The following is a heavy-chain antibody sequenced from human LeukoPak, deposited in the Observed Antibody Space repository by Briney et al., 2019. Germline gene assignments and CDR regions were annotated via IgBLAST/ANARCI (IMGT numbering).Heavy chain of an antibody. J-gene: IGHJ4*02. CDR2: INPNSGGT. CDR3: ASSITIFGVVIVDDFDY. D-gene: IGHD3-3*01. Sequence: ASVKVSCKASGYTFTGYYMHWVRQAPGQGLEWMGWINPNSGGTNYAQKFQGRVTMTRDTSISTAYMELSRLRSDDTAVYYCASSITIFGVVIVDDFDYWGQGTLVTVCS. V-gene: IGHV1-2*02. CDR1: GYTFTGYY.